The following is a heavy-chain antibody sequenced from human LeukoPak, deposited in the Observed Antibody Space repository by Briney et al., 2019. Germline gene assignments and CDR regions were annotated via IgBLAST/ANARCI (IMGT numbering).Heavy chain of an antibody. D-gene: IGHD5-18*01. J-gene: IGHJ3*02. CDR1: GYTFTSYG. V-gene: IGHV1-18*01. CDR2: ISTYNGNT. CDR3: ARDRKIAYSYGAGAFDI. Sequence: ASVKVSCKSSGYTFTSYGITWVRQAPGQGLEWMGWISTYNGNTNYAQKLQGRVTMTTDTSTNTAYMELRSLRSDDTAVYYCARDRKIAYSYGAGAFDICGQGTMVTVSS.